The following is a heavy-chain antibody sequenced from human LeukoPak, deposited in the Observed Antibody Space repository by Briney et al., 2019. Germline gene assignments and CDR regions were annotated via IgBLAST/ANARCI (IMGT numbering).Heavy chain of an antibody. Sequence: SVRVSCKASGGTFISYAVSWVRQAPGQGREWMGGIIPIFGTANYAQKFQGRGTITTDESTSTAYMELSSLRSEDTAVYYCARVTPTYGSYYYYMDVWGKGTTVTVSS. CDR1: GGTFISYA. CDR2: IIPIFGTA. J-gene: IGHJ6*03. CDR3: ARVTPTYGSYYYYMDV. V-gene: IGHV1-69*05. D-gene: IGHD2/OR15-2a*01.